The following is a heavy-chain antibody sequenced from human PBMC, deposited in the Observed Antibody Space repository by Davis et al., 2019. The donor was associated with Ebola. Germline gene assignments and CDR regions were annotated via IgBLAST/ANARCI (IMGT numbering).Heavy chain of an antibody. V-gene: IGHV3-7*04. CDR2: INQDGSSK. CDR1: GFIFSSYA. J-gene: IGHJ4*02. Sequence: GGSLRLSCAASGFIFSSYATTWVRQAPGKGLEWVANINQDGSSKNYLGSVKGRFTISRDNARNTLYLQMNSLRADDTAEYKCARVANIDESFDCWGQGSLVTVSS. CDR3: ARVANIDESFDC.